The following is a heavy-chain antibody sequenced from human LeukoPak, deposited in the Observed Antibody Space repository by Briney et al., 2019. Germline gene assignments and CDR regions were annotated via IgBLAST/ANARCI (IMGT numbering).Heavy chain of an antibody. J-gene: IGHJ4*02. D-gene: IGHD3-10*01. CDR1: GGSISSSSYY. CDR2: IYYSGST. CDR3: ARGAPHYYGSGSYPY. V-gene: IGHV4-39*01. Sequence: KPSETLSLTCTVSGGSISSSSYYWGWIGQPPGKGLEWIGSIYYSGSTYYNPSLKSRVTISVDTSKNQFSLKLSSVTAADTAVYYCARGAPHYYGSGSYPYWGQGTLVTVSS.